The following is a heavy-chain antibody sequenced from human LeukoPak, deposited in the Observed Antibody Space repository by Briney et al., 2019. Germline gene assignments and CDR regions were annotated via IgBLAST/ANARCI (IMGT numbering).Heavy chain of an antibody. J-gene: IGHJ4*02. D-gene: IGHD1-14*01. CDR2: ISGSGGST. Sequence: PGGSLRLSCAASGFTFSSYAMSWVRQAPGKGLEWASAISGSGGSTYYADSVKGRFTISRDNSKNTLYLQMNSLRAEDTAVYYCAKNRLKSYPATDFDYWGQGTLGTVSS. CDR1: GFTFSSYA. CDR3: AKNRLKSYPATDFDY. V-gene: IGHV3-23*01.